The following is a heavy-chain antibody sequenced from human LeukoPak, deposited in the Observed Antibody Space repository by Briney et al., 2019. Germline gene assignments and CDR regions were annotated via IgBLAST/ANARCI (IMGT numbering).Heavy chain of an antibody. D-gene: IGHD3-22*01. CDR2: IRYDGSNK. V-gene: IGHV3-30*02. CDR1: GFTFSSYG. CDR3: ASSYDSSGYYPYYFDY. J-gene: IGHJ4*02. Sequence: GGSLRLSCAASGFTFSSYGMHWVRQAPGKGLEWVAFIRYDGSNKYYADSVKGRFTISRDNSKNTLYLQMNSLRAEDTAVYYCASSYDSSGYYPYYFDYWGQGTLVTVSS.